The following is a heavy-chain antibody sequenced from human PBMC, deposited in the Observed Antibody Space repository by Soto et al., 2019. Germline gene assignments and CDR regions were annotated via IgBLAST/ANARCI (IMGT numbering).Heavy chain of an antibody. V-gene: IGHV4-39*01. CDR2: IYYSENT. CDR1: GGSISSSSNH. J-gene: IGHJ4*02. D-gene: IGHD4-17*01. Sequence: SETLSLTSTVSGGSISSSSNHWGWIRQHPGEGQEWIGNIYYSENTYYNPSLKSRVTISVDTSKNQFSLRLTSVTAADTAVYYCATHPPYGPLDHWGQGTLVTVSS. CDR3: ATHPPYGPLDH.